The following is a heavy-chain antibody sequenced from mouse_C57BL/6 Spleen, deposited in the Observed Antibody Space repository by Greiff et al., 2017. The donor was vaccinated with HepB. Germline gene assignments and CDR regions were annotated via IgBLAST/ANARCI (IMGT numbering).Heavy chain of an antibody. J-gene: IGHJ4*01. CDR3: ARSRTTVVPYAMDY. D-gene: IGHD1-1*01. CDR2: INPNNGGT. CDR1: GYTFTDYY. Sequence: EVQLQQSGPELVKPGASVKISCKASGYTFTDYYMNWVKQSHGKSLEWIGDINPNNGGTSYNQKFKGKATLTVDKSSSTAYMELRSLTSEDSAVYYCARSRTTVVPYAMDYWGQGTSVTVSS. V-gene: IGHV1-26*01.